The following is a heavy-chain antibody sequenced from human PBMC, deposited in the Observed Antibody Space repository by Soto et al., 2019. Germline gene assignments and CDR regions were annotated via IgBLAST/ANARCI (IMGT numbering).Heavy chain of an antibody. CDR2: INAGNGNT. V-gene: IGHV1-3*01. D-gene: IGHD3-10*01. J-gene: IGHJ4*02. CDR3: ARAITMVRGVIIMPDY. CDR1: GYTFTSYA. Sequence: ASVKVSCKASGYTFTSYAMHWVRQAPRQRLEWMGWINAGNGNTKYSQKFQGRVTITRDTSASTAYMELSSLRSEDTAVYYCARAITMVRGVIIMPDYWCQGTLVTVSS.